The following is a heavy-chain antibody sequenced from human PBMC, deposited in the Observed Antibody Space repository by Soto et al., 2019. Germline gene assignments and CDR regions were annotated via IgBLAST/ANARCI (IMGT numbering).Heavy chain of an antibody. CDR1: GGSVNSAGYS. CDR2: IYHSGST. D-gene: IGHD3-22*01. CDR3: ARVPIYYDSSGFYHYGTFEI. V-gene: IGHV4-30-2*01. Sequence: QLQLQESGSGLVKPSQTLSLTCAVSGGSVNSAGYSWSWIRQPPGKGLEWIGYIYHSGSTYYNPSLKSRVTISLDRSNSLFSFKLSSVTAADTAVHYCARVPIYYDSSGFYHYGTFEIWGQGTMVTVSS. J-gene: IGHJ3*02.